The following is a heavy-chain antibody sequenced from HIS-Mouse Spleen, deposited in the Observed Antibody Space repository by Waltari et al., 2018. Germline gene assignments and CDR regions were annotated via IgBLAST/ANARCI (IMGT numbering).Heavy chain of an antibody. J-gene: IGHJ4*02. Sequence: QVQLQESGPGLVKPSETLSLTCTVSGGSISSYYWSWIRQPPGKGLGWIGCIYYSGSTNYNPSLKSRVTISVDTSKNQFSLKLSSVTAADTAVYYCARVSAYYFDCWGQGTLVTVSS. CDR1: GGSISSYY. V-gene: IGHV4-59*01. CDR3: ARVSAYYFDC. CDR2: IYYSGST.